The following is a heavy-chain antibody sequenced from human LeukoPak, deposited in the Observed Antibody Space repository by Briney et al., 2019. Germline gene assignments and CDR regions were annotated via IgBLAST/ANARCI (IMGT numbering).Heavy chain of an antibody. J-gene: IGHJ6*04. Sequence: TGGSLRLSCAASEFPFSDSWMYWVRQAPGKGLEGVANIKKDGSGISYVDSVQGRFIISRDNAKNSLYLQMNSLRVEDTAVYLFAGGNIMNVWGKGTEVTVSS. CDR3: AGGNIMNV. CDR2: IKKDGSGI. D-gene: IGHD1/OR15-1a*01. CDR1: EFPFSDSW. V-gene: IGHV3-7*03.